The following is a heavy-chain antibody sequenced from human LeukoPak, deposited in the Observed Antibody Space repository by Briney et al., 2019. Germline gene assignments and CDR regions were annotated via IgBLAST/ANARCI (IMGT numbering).Heavy chain of an antibody. CDR3: ARGRQLLPGSYYYYYGMDV. D-gene: IGHD2-2*01. Sequence: SETLSLICAVYGGSFSGYYWSWIRQPPGKGLEWIGEINHSGSTNYHPSLKSRVTISVDTSKNQFSLKLSSLTAADTAVYYCARGRQLLPGSYYYYYGMDVWGQGTTVTASS. J-gene: IGHJ6*02. CDR2: INHSGST. V-gene: IGHV4-34*01. CDR1: GGSFSGYY.